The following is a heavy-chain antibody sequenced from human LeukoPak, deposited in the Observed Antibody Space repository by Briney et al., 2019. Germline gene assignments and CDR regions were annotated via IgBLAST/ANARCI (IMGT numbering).Heavy chain of an antibody. CDR2: IYHSGST. D-gene: IGHD2-2*01. V-gene: IGHV4-38-2*02. J-gene: IGHJ4*02. Sequence: PPETLSLTCTVSGYSISSGYYWGWIRQPPGKGLEWIGSIYHSGSTYYNPSLKSRVTISVDTSKNQFSLKLSSVTAADTAVYYCAISYQLLPFDYWGQGTLVTVSS. CDR1: GYSISSGYY. CDR3: AISYQLLPFDY.